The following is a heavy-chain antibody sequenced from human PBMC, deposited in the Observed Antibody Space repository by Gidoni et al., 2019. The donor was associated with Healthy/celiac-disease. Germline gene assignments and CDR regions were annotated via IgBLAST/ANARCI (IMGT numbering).Heavy chain of an antibody. J-gene: IGHJ5*02. CDR3: ARDREYCSGGSCSNWFDP. D-gene: IGHD2-15*01. CDR1: GFPFSSYS. Sequence: EVQLVESGGGLVKPGGSLRLSCAASGFPFSSYSMNWVRQAPGKGLEWVSSISSSSSYIYYADSVKGRFTISRDNAKNSLYLQMNSLRAEDTAVYYCARDREYCSGGSCSNWFDPWGQGTLVTVSS. V-gene: IGHV3-21*01. CDR2: ISSSSSYI.